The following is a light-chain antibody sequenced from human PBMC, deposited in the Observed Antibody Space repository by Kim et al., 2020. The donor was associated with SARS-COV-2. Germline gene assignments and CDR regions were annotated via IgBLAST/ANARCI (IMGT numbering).Light chain of an antibody. Sequence: ATLSVSPGERTTLACRASQSVSSHLAWYQQKPGQPPRFLIYGASTRATGIPARFSGSGSGTEFTLTISSLQSEDFAVYYCQHPGTFGQGTKVDIK. J-gene: IGKJ1*01. CDR3: QHPGT. CDR2: GAS. V-gene: IGKV3-15*01. CDR1: QSVSSH.